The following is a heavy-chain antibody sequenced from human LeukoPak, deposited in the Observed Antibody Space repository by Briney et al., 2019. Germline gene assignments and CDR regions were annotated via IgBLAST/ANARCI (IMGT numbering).Heavy chain of an antibody. D-gene: IGHD3-3*01. V-gene: IGHV4-59*08. J-gene: IGHJ3*02. CDR2: IYYSGST. CDR1: GGSISSYY. CDR3: ARHTAIYDFWSGAEVHLGNFDI. Sequence: SETLSLTCTVSGGSISSYYWSWIRQPPGKGLGWIGYIYYSGSTNYNPSLKSRVTISVDTSKNQFSLKLSSVTAADTAVYYCARHTAIYDFWSGAEVHLGNFDIWGQGTMVTVSS.